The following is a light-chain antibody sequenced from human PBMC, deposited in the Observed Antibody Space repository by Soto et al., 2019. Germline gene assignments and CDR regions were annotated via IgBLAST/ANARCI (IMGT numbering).Light chain of an antibody. CDR3: KSFDTRLTSVV. CDR1: SSNIGAGYD. J-gene: IGLJ2*01. CDR2: GNN. Sequence: QSMVTQPPSASGALGQRVTISCTGSSSNIGAGYDVHWYQQFPGRAPRLLIFGNNNRPSGVPDRFSGSKSGTSASLDISGLQADDEADYYGKSFDTRLTSVVFGGGTKLTVL. V-gene: IGLV1-40*01.